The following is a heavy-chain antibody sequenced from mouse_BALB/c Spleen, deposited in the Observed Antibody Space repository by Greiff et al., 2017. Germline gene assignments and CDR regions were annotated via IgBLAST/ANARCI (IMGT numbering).Heavy chain of an antibody. CDR2: IDPANGNT. J-gene: IGHJ3*01. V-gene: IGHV14-3*02. D-gene: IGHD1-1*01. CDR3: ADGSSLFAD. Sequence: VQLQQSGAELVKPGASVKLSCTASGFNINDSYMHWVKQRPEQGLEWIGRIDPANGNTKYDPKFQGQATITADTSSNTAYLQLSSLTSEDTAVYDGADGSSLFADWGQGTLVTVSA. CDR1: GFNINDSY.